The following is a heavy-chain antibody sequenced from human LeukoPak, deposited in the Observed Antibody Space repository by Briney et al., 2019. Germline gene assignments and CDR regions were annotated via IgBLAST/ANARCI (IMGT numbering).Heavy chain of an antibody. Sequence: SETLSLTCAVYGGSFSGYYWSWIRQPPGKGLEWIGEINHSGSTYYNPSLKSRVTISVDTSKNQFSLKLSSVTAADTAVYYCARSPVVPAAMLSWFDPWGQGTLVTVSS. V-gene: IGHV4-34*09. J-gene: IGHJ5*02. CDR2: INHSGST. CDR1: GGSFSGYY. CDR3: ARSPVVPAAMLSWFDP. D-gene: IGHD2-2*01.